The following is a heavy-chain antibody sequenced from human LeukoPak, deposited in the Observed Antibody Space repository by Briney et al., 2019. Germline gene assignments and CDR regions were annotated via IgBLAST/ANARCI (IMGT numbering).Heavy chain of an antibody. J-gene: IGHJ4*02. CDR1: GFTFSSYS. Sequence: GGSLRLSCAASGFTFSSYSINWVRQAPGKGLEWVSSISSSSSYIYYADSVKGRFTISRDNSKNTLYLQMNSLRAEDTAVYYCADSNYWYPNDYWGQGTLVTVSS. CDR3: ADSNYWYPNDY. D-gene: IGHD4-11*01. CDR2: ISSSSSYI. V-gene: IGHV3-21*04.